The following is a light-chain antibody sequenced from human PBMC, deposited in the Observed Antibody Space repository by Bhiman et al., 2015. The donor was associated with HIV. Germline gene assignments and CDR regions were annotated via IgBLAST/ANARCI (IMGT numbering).Light chain of an antibody. CDR2: DVN. Sequence: QSALTQPASVSGSPGQSITISCTGTSSDVGDYNYVSWYQRHPGKAPKLMIYDVNKRPSGVSNRFSGSKSGNTASLTISGLQAEDEADYYCSSLTSSITYVFGTGTNVTVL. CDR3: SSLTSSITYV. V-gene: IGLV2-14*03. CDR1: SSDVGDYNY. J-gene: IGLJ1*01.